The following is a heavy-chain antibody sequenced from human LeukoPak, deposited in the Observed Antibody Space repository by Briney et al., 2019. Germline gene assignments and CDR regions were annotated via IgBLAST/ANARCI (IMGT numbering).Heavy chain of an antibody. D-gene: IGHD6-13*01. CDR2: INDSGGRT. Sequence: PGGTLRLSCAASGFTFSSYGMSWVRQAPGKEREWVAAINDSGGRTYYADSVRGGFTISRDNSKNTLYLQMNSLRAEDTAVYYCGKTAGVAAAADFDYWGQGTLVTVSS. V-gene: IGHV3-23*01. J-gene: IGHJ4*02. CDR1: GFTFSSYG. CDR3: GKTAGVAAAADFDY.